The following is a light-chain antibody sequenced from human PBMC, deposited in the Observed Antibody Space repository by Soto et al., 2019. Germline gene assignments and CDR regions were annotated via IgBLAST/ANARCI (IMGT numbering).Light chain of an antibody. Sequence: QSALNQPASVSGSPGQSITISCTGTSSDVGGYNYVSWYQQHPGKAPKLMIYDVSNRPSGVSNRFSGSKSGNTASLTISGLQAEDEADYYCSSYTTSSPHVVFGGGTQLTVL. CDR3: SSYTTSSPHVV. CDR1: SSDVGGYNY. J-gene: IGLJ2*01. CDR2: DVS. V-gene: IGLV2-14*01.